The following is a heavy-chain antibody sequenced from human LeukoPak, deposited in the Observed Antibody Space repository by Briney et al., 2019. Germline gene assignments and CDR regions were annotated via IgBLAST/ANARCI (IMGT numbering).Heavy chain of an antibody. CDR2: INHSGST. J-gene: IGHJ4*02. D-gene: IGHD3-10*01. CDR3: ARFSMVRGVIKQITFYFDY. CDR1: HGSIISSSYY. V-gene: IGHV4-39*07. Sequence: PSETLSLTCTVSHGSIISSSYYWGWIRQPPGKGLEWIGEINHSGSTNYNPSLKSRVTISVDTSKNQFSLKLSSVTAADTAVYYCARFSMVRGVIKQITFYFDYWGQGTLVTVSS.